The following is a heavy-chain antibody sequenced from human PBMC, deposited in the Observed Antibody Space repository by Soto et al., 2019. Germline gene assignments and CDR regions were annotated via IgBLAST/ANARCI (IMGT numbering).Heavy chain of an antibody. CDR1: GFTFVSYS. Sequence: GGSLRLSCAASGFTFVSYSMNWVRQAPGKGLEWVSYISSSSSTIYYADSVKGRFTISRDNAKNSLYLQMNSLRAEDTAVYYCARGYYGDYEVSDYWGQGTLVTVSS. J-gene: IGHJ4*02. CDR2: ISSSSSTI. V-gene: IGHV3-48*04. CDR3: ARGYYGDYEVSDY. D-gene: IGHD3-10*01.